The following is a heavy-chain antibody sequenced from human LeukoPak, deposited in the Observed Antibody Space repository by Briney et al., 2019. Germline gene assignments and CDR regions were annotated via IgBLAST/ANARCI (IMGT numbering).Heavy chain of an antibody. D-gene: IGHD5-12*01. CDR1: GGSFSGYY. J-gene: IGHJ4*02. Sequence: PSETLSLTCAVYGGSFSGYYWSWIRQPPGKGLEWIGEINHSGSTNYNPSLKSRVTISVDTSKNQFSLKLSSVTAADTAVYYCAREGYSGYDSDYWGQGTLVTVSS. CDR2: INHSGST. CDR3: AREGYSGYDSDY. V-gene: IGHV4-34*01.